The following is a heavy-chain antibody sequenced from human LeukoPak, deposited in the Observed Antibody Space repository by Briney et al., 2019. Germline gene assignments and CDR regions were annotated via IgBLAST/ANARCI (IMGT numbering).Heavy chain of an antibody. CDR3: ARVLARPTYYYGSGIQERTNYYYYYMDV. J-gene: IGHJ6*03. CDR1: GYSISTGYY. V-gene: IGHV4-38-2*02. D-gene: IGHD3-10*01. Sequence: SETLSLTCTVSGYSISTGYYWGWIRQSPGKGLEWIGNKYHSGSTNYNPSLKSRVTISVDTSKNQFSLKLSSVTAADTAVYYCARVLARPTYYYGSGIQERTNYYYYYMDVWGKGTTVTISS. CDR2: KYHSGST.